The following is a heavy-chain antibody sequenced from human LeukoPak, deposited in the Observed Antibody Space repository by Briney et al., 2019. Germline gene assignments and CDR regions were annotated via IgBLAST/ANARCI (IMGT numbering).Heavy chain of an antibody. CDR1: GGSISTSSYY. Sequence: PSETLSLTCTVSGGSISTSSYYWGWVRQPPGKGLEWIGNIFYSGSTNYNPSLKSRVTISVDTSKNQFSLKLSSVTATDTAVYYCARGHCSSTSCYTRSSFDYWGQGTLVTVSS. CDR3: ARGHCSSTSCYTRSSFDY. D-gene: IGHD2-2*02. CDR2: IFYSGST. J-gene: IGHJ4*02. V-gene: IGHV4-39*07.